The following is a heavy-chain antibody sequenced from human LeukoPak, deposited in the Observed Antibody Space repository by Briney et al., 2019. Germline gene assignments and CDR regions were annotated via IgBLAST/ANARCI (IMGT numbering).Heavy chain of an antibody. D-gene: IGHD3-10*01. Sequence: SETLSLTCAVYGGSISGYYWSWIRQPPGKGLEWIGEINHSGSTNYNPTLNSRVTISVDTSKNQFSLKLSSVTAADTAVYYCARGGYYGLGSYLNNHYYYYGMDVWGKGTTVTVSS. CDR3: ARGGYYGLGSYLNNHYYYYGMDV. J-gene: IGHJ6*04. V-gene: IGHV4-34*01. CDR2: INHSGST. CDR1: GGSISGYY.